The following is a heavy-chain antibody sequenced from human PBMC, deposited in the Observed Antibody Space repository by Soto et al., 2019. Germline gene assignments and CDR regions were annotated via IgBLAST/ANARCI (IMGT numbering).Heavy chain of an antibody. CDR3: ARDGSTTQYAFDI. V-gene: IGHV3-11*01. CDR1: GFTFSDYY. J-gene: IGHJ3*02. D-gene: IGHD4-17*01. CDR2: ISSSGSTI. Sequence: PGGSLRLSCAASGFTFSDYYMSWIRQDPGEGLEWVSYISSSGSTIYYADSVKGRFTISRDNAKNSLYLQMNSLRAEDTAVYYCARDGSTTQYAFDIWGQGTMVTVSS.